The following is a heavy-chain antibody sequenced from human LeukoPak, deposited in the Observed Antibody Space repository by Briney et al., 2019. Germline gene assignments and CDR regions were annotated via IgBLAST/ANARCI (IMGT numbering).Heavy chain of an antibody. J-gene: IGHJ6*02. V-gene: IGHV1-18*01. CDR3: ARQVLIVGGRYGMDV. D-gene: IGHD3-22*01. Sequence: ASVKVSCKASGYTFNSYGISWVRQAPGQRLEWMGWISPYRGDTEYAQKIQGRVSMTTDTSTSTAYMELRSLRSDDTAVYYCARQVLIVGGRYGMDVWGQGTTVTVSS. CDR2: ISPYRGDT. CDR1: GYTFNSYG.